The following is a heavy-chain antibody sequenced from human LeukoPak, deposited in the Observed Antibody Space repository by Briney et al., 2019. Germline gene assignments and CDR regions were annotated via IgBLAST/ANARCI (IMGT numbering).Heavy chain of an antibody. CDR1: GDSMSTYY. D-gene: IGHD6-6*01. V-gene: IGHV4-59*08. Sequence: SETLSLTCTVSGDSMSTYYWSWVRQPPGKGLEWIGYIYYSGTTNYNPSLKSRVTISIDTSRDQFFLRLISVTAADTAVYFCARGARFSSFENMDVWGQGTSVIVSS. J-gene: IGHJ6*02. CDR3: ARGARFSSFENMDV. CDR2: IYYSGTT.